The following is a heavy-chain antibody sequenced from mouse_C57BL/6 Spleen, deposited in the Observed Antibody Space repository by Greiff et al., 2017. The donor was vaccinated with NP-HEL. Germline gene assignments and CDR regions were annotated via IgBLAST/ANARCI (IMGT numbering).Heavy chain of an antibody. CDR2: IPPNSGST. Sequence: QVQLQQPGAELVKPGASVKLSCKASGYTFTSYWMHWVKQRPGQGLEWIGMIPPNSGSTNYNEKFKSKATLTVDKSSSTAYMQLSSLTSEDSAVYYCASYYYGSSFDYWGQGTTLTVSS. V-gene: IGHV1-64*01. D-gene: IGHD1-1*01. CDR3: ASYYYGSSFDY. CDR1: GYTFTSYW. J-gene: IGHJ2*01.